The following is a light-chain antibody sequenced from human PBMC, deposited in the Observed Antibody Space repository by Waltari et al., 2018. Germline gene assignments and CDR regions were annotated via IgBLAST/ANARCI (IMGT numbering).Light chain of an antibody. Sequence: QSALAQPPSASGSPGQSVTISCTGTSSYVGGSNYVSWYQQHPGKAPKLMIYEVSKRPSGVPDRFSGSKSGNTASLTVSGLQAEDEAAYYCSSYAGSNFVVFGGGTKVTVL. CDR2: EVS. CDR1: SSYVGGSNY. J-gene: IGLJ2*01. CDR3: SSYAGSNFVV. V-gene: IGLV2-8*01.